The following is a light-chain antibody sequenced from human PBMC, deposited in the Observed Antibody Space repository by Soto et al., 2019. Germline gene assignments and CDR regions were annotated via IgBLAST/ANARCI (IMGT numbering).Light chain of an antibody. CDR1: QSVSSSY. CDR2: GAS. V-gene: IGKV3-20*01. Sequence: EIVLTQSPGTLSLSPGERATLSCRASQSVSSSYLAWYQQKPGQAPRLLIYGASGRATGIPDSFSGSGSGTDFNLTNSRLEPEDFAVYYCQQYGSSPPVTFGQGTRLEIK. J-gene: IGKJ5*01. CDR3: QQYGSSPPVT.